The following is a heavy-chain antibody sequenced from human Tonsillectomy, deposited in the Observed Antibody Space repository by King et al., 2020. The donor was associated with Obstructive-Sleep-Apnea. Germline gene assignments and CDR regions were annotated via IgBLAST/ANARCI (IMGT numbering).Heavy chain of an antibody. V-gene: IGHV3-23*04. CDR3: AKDLRAAAGSNWFDP. D-gene: IGHD6-13*01. CDR2: ISGSGRST. J-gene: IGHJ5*02. Sequence: VQLVESGGGLVQRGGSLRHSCAASGFTFSSYAMSWVRQAPGKGLEWVSSISGSGRSTYYADSVKGRFTISRDNPKNTLYLQMNSLRAEDTAVYYCAKDLRAAAGSNWFDPWGQGTLVTVSS. CDR1: GFTFSSYA.